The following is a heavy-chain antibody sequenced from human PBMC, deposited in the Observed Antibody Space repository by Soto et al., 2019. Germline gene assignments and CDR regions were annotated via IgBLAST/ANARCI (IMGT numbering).Heavy chain of an antibody. CDR3: TSGSYYVPGVGTTPYYFDY. CDR1: GGAIGHYY. V-gene: IGHV4-59*01. CDR2: IYYTGTT. J-gene: IGHJ4*02. Sequence: SETLSLTCTVSGGAIGHYYWTWIRQPPGKGLEWIGQIYYTGTTKYNPSLKSRLTISIDTSKDQVSLKLHSMTAADTAMYYCTSGSYYVPGVGTTPYYFDYWGPGTLVTVSS. D-gene: IGHD1-26*01.